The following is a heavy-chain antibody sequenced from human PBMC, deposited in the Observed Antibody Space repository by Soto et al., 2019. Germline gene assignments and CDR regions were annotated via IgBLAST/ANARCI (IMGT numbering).Heavy chain of an antibody. Sequence: ASVKVSCKASGYTFTSYGISWVRQAPGQGLEWMGWISAYNGNTNYAQKLQGRVTMTPDTSTSTAYMELRSLRSDDTAVYYCARDLNPIVATIGEYYYYYMDVWGKGTTVTVSS. V-gene: IGHV1-18*01. CDR3: ARDLNPIVATIGEYYYYYMDV. J-gene: IGHJ6*03. CDR2: ISAYNGNT. D-gene: IGHD5-12*01. CDR1: GYTFTSYG.